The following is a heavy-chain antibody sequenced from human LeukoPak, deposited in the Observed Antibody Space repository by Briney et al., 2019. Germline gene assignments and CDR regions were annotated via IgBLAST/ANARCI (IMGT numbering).Heavy chain of an antibody. V-gene: IGHV4-59*08. CDR3: ASSYSGSLFFDS. Sequence: PSETLSLASTVSGGSISSYYWSWIRQPPGKGLEWIGYIYYSGSTNYNPSLKNRVTISVDTSKNQFSLKLSSVTAADTAVYYCASSYSGSLFFDSWRQRILVTVSS. CDR1: GGSISSYY. CDR2: IYYSGST. J-gene: IGHJ4*02. D-gene: IGHD5-12*01.